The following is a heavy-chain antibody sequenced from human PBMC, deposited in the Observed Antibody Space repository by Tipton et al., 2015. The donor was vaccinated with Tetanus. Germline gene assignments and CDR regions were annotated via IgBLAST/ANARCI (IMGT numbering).Heavy chain of an antibody. Sequence: SLRLSCAASGFSVSRKYMTWVRQAPGKGLEWVSLTYGGGSTYYADSVKGRFTISRDNSKNTLYLQMSNLRAEDTAVYYCGRDYPDFDFWGQGTLVTVSS. CDR2: TYGGGST. CDR3: GRDYPDFDF. D-gene: IGHD3-16*02. V-gene: IGHV3-53*01. CDR1: GFSVSRKY. J-gene: IGHJ4*02.